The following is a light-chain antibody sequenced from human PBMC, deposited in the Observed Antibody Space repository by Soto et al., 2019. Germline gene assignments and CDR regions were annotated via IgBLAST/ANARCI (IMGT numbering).Light chain of an antibody. V-gene: IGLV3-1*01. J-gene: IGLJ2*01. Sequence: SSELTQPPSVSVSPGQTASITCSGDKLGDKYACWYQQKPGQSPVVVIYQDTKRPSGIPERFSGSNSGNTATLTISGTQAMDEADYYCQARDSNTVVFGGGTKVTVL. CDR2: QDT. CDR3: QARDSNTVV. CDR1: KLGDKY.